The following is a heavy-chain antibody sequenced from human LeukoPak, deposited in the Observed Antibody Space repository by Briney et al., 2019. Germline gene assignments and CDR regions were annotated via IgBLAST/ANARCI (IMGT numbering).Heavy chain of an antibody. CDR1: GFTFSSYG. J-gene: IGHJ5*02. CDR3: VKSYSSGYPANWFDP. V-gene: IGHV3-30*18. Sequence: SGGSLRLSCAASGFTFSSYGIHWVRQAPGKGLEWVALISYDGSKKYFADAVKGRFTISRDNSKNTLDLQMDSLRSEDTAVYYCVKSYSSGYPANWFDPWGQGTLVTVSS. D-gene: IGHD3-22*01. CDR2: ISYDGSKK.